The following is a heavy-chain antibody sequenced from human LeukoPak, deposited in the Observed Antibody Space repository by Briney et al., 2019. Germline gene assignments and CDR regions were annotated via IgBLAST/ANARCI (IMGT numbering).Heavy chain of an antibody. J-gene: IGHJ4*02. D-gene: IGHD3-22*01. CDR2: ISYDGSNK. CDR3: AREACPYRLCYYDSNGYFLNYYFDY. Sequence: PGGSLRLSCAASGFTFSSYAMHWVRQAPGKGLEWVAVISYDGSNKYYADSVKGRFTISRDNSKNTLYLQINSLRAEDTAVYYCAREACPYRLCYYDSNGYFLNYYFDYWGQGTLVTVSS. CDR1: GFTFSSYA. V-gene: IGHV3-30-3*01.